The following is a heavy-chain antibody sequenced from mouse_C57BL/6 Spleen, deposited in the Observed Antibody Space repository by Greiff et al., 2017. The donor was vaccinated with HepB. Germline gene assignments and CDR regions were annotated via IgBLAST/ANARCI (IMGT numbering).Heavy chain of an antibody. V-gene: IGHV1-53*01. J-gene: IGHJ1*03. CDR1: GYTFTSYW. CDR3: AREGSSHWYFDV. Sequence: QVQLQQPGTELVKPGASVELSCKASGYTFTSYWMHWVKQRPGQGLEWIGNINPSNGGTNYNEKFKSKATLTVDKSSSTAYIQLSSLTSEDSAVYYCAREGSSHWYFDVWGTGTTVTVSS. CDR2: INPSNGGT. D-gene: IGHD1-1*01.